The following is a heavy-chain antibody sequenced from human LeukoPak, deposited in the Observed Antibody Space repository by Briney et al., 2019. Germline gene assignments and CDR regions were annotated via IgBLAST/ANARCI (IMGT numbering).Heavy chain of an antibody. Sequence: PGGTLRLSCAASGFTFSSYGMSWVRQAPGKGLEWVSAISGGAASTNYADTVKGRFTIPRDNSKNTLFLQMNSLRAEDTAVYYCARDNAVAGTVDYWGQGTLVTVSS. V-gene: IGHV3-23*01. CDR1: GFTFSSYG. CDR2: ISGGAAST. D-gene: IGHD6-19*01. J-gene: IGHJ4*02. CDR3: ARDNAVAGTVDY.